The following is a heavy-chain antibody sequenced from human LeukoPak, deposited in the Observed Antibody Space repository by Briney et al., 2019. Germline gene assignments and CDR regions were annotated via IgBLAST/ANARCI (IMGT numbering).Heavy chain of an antibody. D-gene: IGHD3-10*01. J-gene: IGHJ6*03. Sequence: SETLSPTCTVSGGSISSYYWSWIRQPAGKGLEWIGRIYTSGSTNYNPSLKSRVTISVDTSKNQFSLKLSSVTAADTAVYYCARGRSVRSPAITMVRGVNPYYYYYMDVWGKGTTVTVSS. V-gene: IGHV4-4*07. CDR1: GGSISSYY. CDR3: ARGRSVRSPAITMVRGVNPYYYYYMDV. CDR2: IYTSGST.